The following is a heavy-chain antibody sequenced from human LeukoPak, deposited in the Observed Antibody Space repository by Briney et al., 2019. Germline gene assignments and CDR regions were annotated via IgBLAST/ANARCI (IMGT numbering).Heavy chain of an antibody. Sequence: SETLSLTCTVSGGSISRSIYHWSWIRQPPGKGLEWIGYIYYSGSTYYNPSLKSRVTISVDTSKNQFSLKLRSVTAADTAVYYCARVVVVAAAYVDAFDIWGQGTMVTVSS. CDR3: ARVVVVAAAYVDAFDI. V-gene: IGHV4-30-4*01. J-gene: IGHJ3*02. D-gene: IGHD2-15*01. CDR2: IYYSGST. CDR1: GGSISRSIYH.